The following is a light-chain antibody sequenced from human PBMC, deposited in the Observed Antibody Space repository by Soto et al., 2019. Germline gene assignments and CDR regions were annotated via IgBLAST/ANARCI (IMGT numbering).Light chain of an antibody. V-gene: IGKV3-20*01. Sequence: EIVLTQSPGTLYLSPGERATLSCRASQSVSSSYLAWYQQKPGQAPRLLIYGASSRATGIPDRFSGIVSGTDFTLTISRLEPEDFAVYYGQQYGSSPTITFGQGTRLEIK. CDR3: QQYGSSPTIT. CDR2: GAS. J-gene: IGKJ5*01. CDR1: QSVSSSY.